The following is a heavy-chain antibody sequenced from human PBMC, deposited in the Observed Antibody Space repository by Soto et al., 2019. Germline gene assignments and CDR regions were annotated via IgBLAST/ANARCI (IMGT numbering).Heavy chain of an antibody. CDR3: ARADLKPCRGDSCYSRNAMDV. J-gene: IGHJ6*04. CDR2: INAGNGNT. CDR1: GYTFTSYA. Sequence: ASVKVSCKASGYTFTSYAIHWVRQAPGQRLEWMGWINAGNGNTKYSQKFQGRVTITRDTSASTAYMELSSLRSEDTAVYYCARADLKPCRGDSCYSRNAMDVGGKGTRVTVPS. V-gene: IGHV1-3*01. D-gene: IGHD2-15*01.